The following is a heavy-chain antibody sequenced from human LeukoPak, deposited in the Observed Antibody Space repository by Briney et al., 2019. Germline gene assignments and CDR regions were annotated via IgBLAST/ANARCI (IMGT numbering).Heavy chain of an antibody. D-gene: IGHD1-1*01. CDR3: ASPSETGDPGYFDY. V-gene: IGHV4-38-2*01. J-gene: IGHJ4*02. Sequence: SETLSLTCAVSGYSISSGYYWGWIRQPPGKGLEWIGSIYHSGSTYYNPSLKSRVTISVDTSKNQFFLKLSSVTAADTAAYYCASPSETGDPGYFDYWGQGTLVTVSS. CDR1: GYSISSGYY. CDR2: IYHSGST.